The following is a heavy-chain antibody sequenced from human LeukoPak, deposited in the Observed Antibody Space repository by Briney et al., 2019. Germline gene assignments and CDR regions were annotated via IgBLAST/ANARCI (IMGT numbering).Heavy chain of an antibody. V-gene: IGHV3-7*05. CDR3: AREVYGDNYFDY. J-gene: IGHJ4*02. Sequence: PGGSLRLSCAASGFTFSSYWMSWVRQAPGKGLEWVANIKQDGSDKYYVDSVKGRFTISRDNAKTSLFLQMNSLRVEDTAVYYCAREVYGDNYFDYWGQGTLVTVAS. D-gene: IGHD4-17*01. CDR1: GFTFSSYW. CDR2: IKQDGSDK.